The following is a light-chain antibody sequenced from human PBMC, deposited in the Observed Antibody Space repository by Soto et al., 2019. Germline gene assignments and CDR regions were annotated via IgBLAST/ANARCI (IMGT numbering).Light chain of an antibody. CDR3: MQSIQPTWT. CDR1: QSLVYSDGNTY. J-gene: IGKJ1*01. Sequence: DVVMTQSPLSLHVTLGQPASISCRSSQSLVYSDGNTYLNWFQQRPGQSPRLLIHDASNRATGISARFSGSGSGTDFTLKISRVEAEDVGVYYCMQSIQPTWTFGQGTKV. V-gene: IGKV2-30*01. CDR2: DAS.